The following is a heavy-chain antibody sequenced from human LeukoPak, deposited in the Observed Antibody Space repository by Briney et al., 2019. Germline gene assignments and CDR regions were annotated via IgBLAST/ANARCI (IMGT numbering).Heavy chain of an antibody. CDR1: GFTFSSYG. CDR2: ISYDGSNK. J-gene: IGHJ4*02. CDR3: AKVQLLFYDWGSSIDY. D-gene: IGHD3-16*01. Sequence: RPGGSLRLSCAASGFTFSSYGMHWVRQAPGKGLEWVAVISYDGSNKYYADSVKGRFTISRDNSKNTLYLQMNSLRAEDTAVYYCAKVQLLFYDWGSSIDYWGQGTLVTVSS. V-gene: IGHV3-30*18.